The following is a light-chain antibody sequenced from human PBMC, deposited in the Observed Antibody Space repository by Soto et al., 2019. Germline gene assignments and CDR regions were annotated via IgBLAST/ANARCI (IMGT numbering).Light chain of an antibody. J-gene: IGKJ3*01. Sequence: DIQMTQSPSSLSASVGDRVTITCRSSQSISIYLNWYQQKPGKAPRLLIYAASSLQSVVPSRFSGSGSGTDFTLTISSLQPEEFATYYCQHTYSTPFTFGPGTKVDIK. CDR1: QSISIY. V-gene: IGKV1-39*01. CDR2: AAS. CDR3: QHTYSTPFT.